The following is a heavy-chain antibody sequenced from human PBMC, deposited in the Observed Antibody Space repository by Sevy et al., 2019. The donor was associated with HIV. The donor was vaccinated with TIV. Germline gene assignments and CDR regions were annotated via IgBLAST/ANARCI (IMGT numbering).Heavy chain of an antibody. Sequence: SETLSLTCTVSGGSISSDFWAWIRQPPGKGLTWIAYMSYNGNTNYNPSFQSRVTTSVDTSKNQLTLKLRFVTAADTAVYYCAREVYDILTGAYYGMDVWGPGTTVTVSS. D-gene: IGHD3-9*01. J-gene: IGHJ6*02. CDR2: MSYNGNT. V-gene: IGHV4-59*13. CDR1: GGSISSDF. CDR3: AREVYDILTGAYYGMDV.